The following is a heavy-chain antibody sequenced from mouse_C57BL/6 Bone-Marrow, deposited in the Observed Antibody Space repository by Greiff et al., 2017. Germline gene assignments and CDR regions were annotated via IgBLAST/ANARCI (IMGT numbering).Heavy chain of an antibody. CDR3: ARGRLRPWFAY. Sequence: VQLQQPGAELVKPGASVKLSCKASGYTFTSYWMHWVKQRPGQGLEWIGMIHPNSGSTNYNEKFKSKATLTVDKSSSTAYMQLSILTSEDSAVYYCARGRLRPWFAYWGQGTLVTVSA. J-gene: IGHJ3*01. V-gene: IGHV1-64*01. CDR1: GYTFTSYW. D-gene: IGHD2-4*01. CDR2: IHPNSGST.